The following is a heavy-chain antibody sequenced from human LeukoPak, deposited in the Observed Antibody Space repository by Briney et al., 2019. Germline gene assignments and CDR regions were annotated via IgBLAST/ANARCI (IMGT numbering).Heavy chain of an antibody. J-gene: IGHJ5*02. CDR3: AKGLKQPGVDP. V-gene: IGHV3-23*01. Sequence: GGSLRLACAASGFSFSINSMTWVRQAPGKGLEWVSAITGSGTSTYYADSVKGRFTVSRDNSKNTLYLHMNSLRADDSAVYYCAKGLKQPGVDPWGQGTLVTVSS. D-gene: IGHD3-10*01. CDR2: ITGSGTST. CDR1: GFSFSINS.